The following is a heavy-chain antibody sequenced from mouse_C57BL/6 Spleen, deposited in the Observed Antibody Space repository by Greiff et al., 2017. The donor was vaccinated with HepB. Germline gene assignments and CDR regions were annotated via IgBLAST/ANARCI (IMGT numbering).Heavy chain of an antibody. CDR2: IHPNSGST. CDR1: GYTFTSYW. CDR3: ARGTYYSNQYYFDY. Sequence: VQLQQPGAELVKPGASVKLSCKASGYTFTSYWMHWVKQRPGQGLEWIGMIHPNSGSTNYNEKFKSKATLTVDKSSSTAYMQLSSLTSEDSAVYYCARGTYYSNQYYFDYWGQGTTLTVSS. J-gene: IGHJ2*01. D-gene: IGHD2-5*01. V-gene: IGHV1-64*01.